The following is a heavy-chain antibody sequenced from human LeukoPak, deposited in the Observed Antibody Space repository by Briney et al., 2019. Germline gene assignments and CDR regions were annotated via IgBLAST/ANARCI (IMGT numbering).Heavy chain of an antibody. CDR2: FHNSGTS. J-gene: IGHJ4*02. CDR1: DDSISDYY. CDR3: TRGAGWLIDY. V-gene: IGHV4-59*01. D-gene: IGHD3-16*01. Sequence: SETLSLICTVSDDSISDYYRGWIRQPPGKGLEWIGYFHNSGTSTYNPSLKSRVAISADTSKNQFSLKLNSLTTADTAVYYCTRGAGWLIDYWGQGILVTVSS.